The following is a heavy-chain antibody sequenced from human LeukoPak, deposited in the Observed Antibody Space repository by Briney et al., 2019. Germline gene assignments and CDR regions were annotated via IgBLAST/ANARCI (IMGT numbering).Heavy chain of an antibody. D-gene: IGHD2-15*01. J-gene: IGHJ4*02. CDR2: INHSGST. CDR3: ARHISYCSGGSCYAGRYRRHFDY. CDR1: GGSFSGYY. Sequence: PSETLSLTCAVYGGSFSGYYWSWIRQPPGKGLEWIGEINHSGSTNYNPSLKSRVTISVDTSKNQFSLKLSSVTAADTAVYYCARHISYCSGGSCYAGRYRRHFDYWGQGTLVTVSS. V-gene: IGHV4-34*01.